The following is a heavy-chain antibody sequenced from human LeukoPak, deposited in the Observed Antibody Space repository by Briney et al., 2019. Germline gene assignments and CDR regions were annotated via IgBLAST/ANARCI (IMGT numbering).Heavy chain of an antibody. Sequence: GGSLRLSCAASGFIFSTYGMYWVRQAPGKGLEWVAFIRHDGTIKNYADSVKGRSTISRDNSKNTLYLQMNSLRAEDTAVYYCAKDSLADIDYWGQGTLVTVSS. V-gene: IGHV3-30*02. J-gene: IGHJ4*02. D-gene: IGHD3-16*01. CDR2: IRHDGTIK. CDR3: AKDSLADIDY. CDR1: GFIFSTYG.